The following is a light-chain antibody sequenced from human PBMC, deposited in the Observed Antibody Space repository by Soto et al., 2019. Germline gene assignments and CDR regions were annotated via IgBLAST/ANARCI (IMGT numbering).Light chain of an antibody. J-gene: IGKJ1*01. CDR2: GAS. V-gene: IGKV3-20*01. Sequence: EIVLTQSPGTLSLSPGERATLSCRASQTVLNNYLTWYQQKPGQAPRRLIFGASFRATGIPDRFSGSGSGTDFTLTISRLEPEDSAVYYCQHYGASPWTFGQGTKVDIK. CDR3: QHYGASPWT. CDR1: QTVLNNY.